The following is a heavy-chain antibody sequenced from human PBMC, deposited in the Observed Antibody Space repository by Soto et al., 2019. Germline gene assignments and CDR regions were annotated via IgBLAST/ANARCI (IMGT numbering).Heavy chain of an antibody. CDR3: ARDPGNYYYYGMDV. CDR2: ITTSGSDM. CDR1: GFPFSTYG. J-gene: IGHJ6*02. V-gene: IGHV3-48*02. Sequence: GPLRLSCAGSGFPFSTYGMNWVRQAAGRGLEWMAHITTSGSDMNYADSVKGRFAIYRDKHKHSLYMQMNSLRDEDTAVYYCARDPGNYYYYGMDVWGQAATVTVSS.